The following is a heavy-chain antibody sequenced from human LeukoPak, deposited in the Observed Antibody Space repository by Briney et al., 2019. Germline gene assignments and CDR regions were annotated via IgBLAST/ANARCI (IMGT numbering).Heavy chain of an antibody. CDR1: GFTVSSNY. CDR3: AREVGHPGWRAFDI. CDR2: IYSGGST. V-gene: IGHV3-53*01. Sequence: GGSLRLSCAASGFTVSSNYMSWVRQAPGKGLEWVSVIYSGGSTYYADSVKGRFTISRDNSKNTLYLQMNSLRAEDMAVYYCAREVGHPGWRAFDIWGQRTMVTVSS. D-gene: IGHD1-26*01. J-gene: IGHJ3*02.